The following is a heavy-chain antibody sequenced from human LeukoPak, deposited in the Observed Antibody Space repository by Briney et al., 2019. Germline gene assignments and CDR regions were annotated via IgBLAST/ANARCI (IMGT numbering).Heavy chain of an antibody. V-gene: IGHV4-39*01. Sequence: SETLSLTCTVSGGSISSSSYYWGWIRQPPGKGLEWIGSIYYSGSTYYNPPLKSRVTISVDTSKNQFSLKLSSVTAADTAVYYCARGYGDYGGYWGQGTLVTVSS. J-gene: IGHJ4*02. CDR2: IYYSGST. D-gene: IGHD4-17*01. CDR1: GGSISSSSYY. CDR3: ARGYGDYGGY.